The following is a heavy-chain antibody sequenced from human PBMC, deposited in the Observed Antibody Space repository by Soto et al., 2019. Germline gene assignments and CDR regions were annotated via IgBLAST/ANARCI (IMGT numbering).Heavy chain of an antibody. J-gene: IGHJ6*03. D-gene: IGHD2-2*01. V-gene: IGHV1-18*01. CDR2: ISAYNGNT. CDR3: ARDSKYCSSTSCYFGSYYYYYYMDV. Sequence: GASVKVSCKASGYTFTSYGISWVRQAPGQGLEWMGWISAYNGNTNYAQKLQGRVTMTTDTSTSTAYMELRSLRSDDTAVYYCARDSKYCSSTSCYFGSYYYYYYMDVWGKGTTVTVSS. CDR1: GYTFTSYG.